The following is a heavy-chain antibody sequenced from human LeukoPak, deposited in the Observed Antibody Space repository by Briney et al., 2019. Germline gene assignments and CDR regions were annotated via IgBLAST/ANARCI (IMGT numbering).Heavy chain of an antibody. Sequence: PGRSLRLSCAASGFTFSSYAMHWVRQAPGKGLEWVAVISYDGSNKYYADSVKGRFTISRDNSKNTLYLQMNSLRAEDTAVYYCARDFVVRGVIITSGWFDPWGQGTLVTVSS. CDR3: ARDFVVRGVIITSGWFDP. CDR2: ISYDGSNK. V-gene: IGHV3-30-3*01. J-gene: IGHJ5*02. D-gene: IGHD3-10*01. CDR1: GFTFSSYA.